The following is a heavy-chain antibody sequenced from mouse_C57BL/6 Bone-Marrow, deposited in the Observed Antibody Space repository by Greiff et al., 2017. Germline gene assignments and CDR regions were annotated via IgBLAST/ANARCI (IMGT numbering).Heavy chain of an antibody. CDR1: GYTFTNYW. CDR3: ARSYDYDDYTMDY. J-gene: IGHJ4*01. Sequence: QVQLQQPGAELVKPGASVKLSCKASGYTFTNYWMHWVKQRPGQGLEWIGMMNPNGGSPDYNEKFKSEATLSVDKSSRTAYMELSSLTSEDSAVYYCARSYDYDDYTMDYWGQGTSGTVSS. V-gene: IGHV1-64*01. CDR2: MNPNGGSP. D-gene: IGHD2-4*01.